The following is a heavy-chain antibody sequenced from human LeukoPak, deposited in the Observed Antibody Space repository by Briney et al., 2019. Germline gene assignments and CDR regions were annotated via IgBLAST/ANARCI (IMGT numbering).Heavy chain of an antibody. Sequence: PGRSLRLSCAASGFTFSSYAMHWVRQAPGKGLEWVAVISYDGSNKYYADSVKGRFTISRDNSKNTLYLQMNSLRAEDTAVYYCARGSHRIEYRRSAAFDPWGQGTLVTVSS. CDR2: ISYDGSNK. CDR3: ARGSHRIEYRRSAAFDP. V-gene: IGHV3-30*04. CDR1: GFTFSSYA. D-gene: IGHD6-6*01. J-gene: IGHJ5*02.